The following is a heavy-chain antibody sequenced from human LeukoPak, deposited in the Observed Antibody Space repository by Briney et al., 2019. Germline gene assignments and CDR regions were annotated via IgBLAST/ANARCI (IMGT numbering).Heavy chain of an antibody. CDR1: GYTFTSYG. V-gene: IGHV1-18*01. J-gene: IGHJ6*03. Sequence: ASVKVSCMASGYTFTSYGISWVRQAPGQGLEWMGWISAYNGNTNYAQKFQGRVTMTRDMSTSTVYMELSSLRSEDTAVYYCARRGVVVPAARTSEYYYYYYMDVWGKGTTVTVSS. CDR3: ARRGVVVPAARTSEYYYYYYMDV. D-gene: IGHD2-2*01. CDR2: ISAYNGNT.